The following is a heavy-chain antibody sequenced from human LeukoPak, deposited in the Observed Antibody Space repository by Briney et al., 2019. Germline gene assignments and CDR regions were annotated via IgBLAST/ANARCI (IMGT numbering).Heavy chain of an antibody. CDR2: ISSSSSTI. CDR3: ARDDHYYDSSGYSSFDY. CDR1: GFTFSSYS. J-gene: IGHJ4*02. Sequence: PGGSLRLSCAASGFTFSSYSMNWVRQAPGKGLEWVSYISSSSSTIHYADSVKGRFTISRDNAKNSLYLQMNSLRAEDTAVYYCARDDHYYDSSGYSSFDYWGQGTLVTVSS. D-gene: IGHD3-22*01. V-gene: IGHV3-48*04.